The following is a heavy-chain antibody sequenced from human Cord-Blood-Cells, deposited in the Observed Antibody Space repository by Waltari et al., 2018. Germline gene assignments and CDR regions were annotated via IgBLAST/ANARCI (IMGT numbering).Heavy chain of an antibody. CDR3: AREGRGFGELASYYGMDV. J-gene: IGHJ6*02. Sequence: QVQLVQSGAEVKKPGSSVKVSCKASGGTFSSYAISWVRQHPGHGLEWMGGIIPIFGTANYAQKFQGRVTITADESTSTAYMELSSLRSEDTAVYYCAREGRGFGELASYYGMDVWGQGTTVTVPS. V-gene: IGHV1-69*01. CDR2: IIPIFGTA. D-gene: IGHD3-10*01. CDR1: GGTFSSYA.